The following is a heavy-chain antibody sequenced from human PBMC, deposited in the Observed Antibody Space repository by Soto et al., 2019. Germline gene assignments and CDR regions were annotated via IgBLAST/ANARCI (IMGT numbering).Heavy chain of an antibody. J-gene: IGHJ4*02. CDR1: GFTFSSYE. Sequence: GGSMRLSCAASGFTFSSYEMNWVRQAPGKGLEWVSYISSSGSTIYYADSVKGRFTISRDNAKNSLYLQMNSLRAEDTAVYYCAREYYDSSGITRFDYWGQGTLVTVSS. D-gene: IGHD3-22*01. CDR3: AREYYDSSGITRFDY. CDR2: ISSSGSTI. V-gene: IGHV3-48*03.